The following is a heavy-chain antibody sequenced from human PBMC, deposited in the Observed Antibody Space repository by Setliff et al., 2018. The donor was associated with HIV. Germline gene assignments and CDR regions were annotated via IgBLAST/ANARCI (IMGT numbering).Heavy chain of an antibody. CDR2: ITGSSDTI. J-gene: IGHJ4*02. Sequence: GGSLRLSCAASGFPFSSYEMDWFRQAPGKGLEWVSYITGSSDTIYYADSVKGRFTISRDNAKNSLYLQMNTLRAEDTAVYYCAREGITGTTLHPYWGQGTLVTVSS. CDR3: AREGITGTTLHPY. V-gene: IGHV3-48*03. CDR1: GFPFSSYE. D-gene: IGHD1-7*01.